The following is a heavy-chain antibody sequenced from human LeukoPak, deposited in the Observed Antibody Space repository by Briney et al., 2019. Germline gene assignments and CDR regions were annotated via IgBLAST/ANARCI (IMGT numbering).Heavy chain of an antibody. Sequence: GRSLRLSCAASGFTFSSYGMHWVRQAPGKGLEWVAVISYDGSNKYYADSVKGRFTISRDNSKNTLYLQMNSLRAEDTAVYYCAKDERGSYTSWGQGTLVTVSS. J-gene: IGHJ5*02. CDR1: GFTFSSYG. V-gene: IGHV3-30*18. CDR3: AKDERGSYTS. CDR2: ISYDGSNK. D-gene: IGHD1-26*01.